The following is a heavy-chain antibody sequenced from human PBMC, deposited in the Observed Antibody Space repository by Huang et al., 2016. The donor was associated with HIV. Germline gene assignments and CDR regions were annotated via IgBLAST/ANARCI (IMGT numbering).Heavy chain of an antibody. CDR3: VRDPRIQSWLNYFDY. D-gene: IGHD3-22*01. CDR1: GFTFSSYW. V-gene: IGHV3-74*01. Sequence: EVQLVESGGGLVQPGGSLRLSCAASGFTFSSYWMHWVRQAPGKGVVLVSRINSDGSSSGYADSVKGRFTISRDNAKNTLYLQMNSLRAEDTAVYYCVRDPRIQSWLNYFDYWGQGTLVSVSS. J-gene: IGHJ4*02. CDR2: INSDGSSS.